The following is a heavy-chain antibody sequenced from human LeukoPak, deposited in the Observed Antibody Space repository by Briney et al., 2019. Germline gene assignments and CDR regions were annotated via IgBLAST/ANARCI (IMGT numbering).Heavy chain of an antibody. D-gene: IGHD3-10*01. V-gene: IGHV3-7*01. CDR3: APYYYGSGTSLGY. Sequence: GGSLRLSCAASGFTFSSNWMSWVRQAPGKGLEWVANIKKDGSEKYYVDSVKGRFTISRDNAKNSVYLQMNSLRVEDTAVYYCAPYYYGSGTSLGYWGQGTLVTVSS. CDR1: GFTFSSNW. J-gene: IGHJ4*02. CDR2: IKKDGSEK.